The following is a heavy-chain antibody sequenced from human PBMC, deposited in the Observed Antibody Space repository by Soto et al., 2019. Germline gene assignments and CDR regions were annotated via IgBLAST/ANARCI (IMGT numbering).Heavy chain of an antibody. J-gene: IGHJ3*02. V-gene: IGHV3-23*01. D-gene: IGHD2-8*02. CDR1: GFTFSDYA. Sequence: GGSLRLSCTASGFTFSDYAMSWVRQPPGKGLEWVSVISAGGSTYYADSVKGRFTVSRANSKNTLYLQMNSLRAEDTAVYYCAKATATGGGAFDICGQGTVVTVSS. CDR3: AKATATGGGAFDI. CDR2: ISAGGST.